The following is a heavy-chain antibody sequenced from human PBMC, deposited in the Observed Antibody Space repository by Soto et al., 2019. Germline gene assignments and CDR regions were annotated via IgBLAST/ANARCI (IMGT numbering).Heavy chain of an antibody. J-gene: IGHJ4*02. Sequence: ASVKVSCKASGYTFTSYYMHWVRQAPGQGLERMGIINPSGGSTSYAQKFQGRVTMTRDTSTSTVYMELSSLRSEDTAVYYCVRGYYDSSGYGDTDYWGQGTLVTVSS. CDR2: INPSGGST. D-gene: IGHD3-22*01. V-gene: IGHV1-46*01. CDR3: VRGYYDSSGYGDTDY. CDR1: GYTFTSYY.